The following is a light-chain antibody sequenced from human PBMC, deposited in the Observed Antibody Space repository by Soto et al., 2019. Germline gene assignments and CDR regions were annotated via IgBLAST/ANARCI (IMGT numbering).Light chain of an antibody. CDR3: QKYLGAAWT. Sequence: DIQMTQSPSSLSASVGARVTITCRASQGISNYLAWYQQKTGQVPKLLSYAASTLQSGVPSRFSGSGSGTELTPTISSLEAEDVATACCQKYLGAAWTCGQGTKVEI. CDR1: QGISNY. J-gene: IGKJ1*01. CDR2: AAS. V-gene: IGKV1-27*01.